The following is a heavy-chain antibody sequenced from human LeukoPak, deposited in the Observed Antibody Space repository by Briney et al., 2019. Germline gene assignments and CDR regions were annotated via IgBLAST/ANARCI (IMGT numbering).Heavy chain of an antibody. CDR1: GFTFSSSW. V-gene: IGHV3-7*03. J-gene: IGHJ4*02. Sequence: GGSLRLSCVASGFTFSSSWMSWVRQALGKGLEWVANIKQDGSEKSYVESVRGRFTISRDNAKNSLYLQLNSLRAEDTALYYCARDNPPDYWGQGTLVTVSS. CDR2: IKQDGSEK. CDR3: ARDNPPDY.